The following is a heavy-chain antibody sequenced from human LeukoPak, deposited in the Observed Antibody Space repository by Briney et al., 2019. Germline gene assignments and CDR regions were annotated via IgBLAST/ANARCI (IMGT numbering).Heavy chain of an antibody. J-gene: IGHJ4*02. CDR1: GGSFSGYY. CDR2: INHSGST. CDR3: ARDLNYDYVWGSLRPNKYYFDY. D-gene: IGHD3-16*01. Sequence: SETLSLTCAVYGGSFSGYYWSWIRQPPGKGLEWIGEINHSGSTNYNPSLKSRVAISVDTSKNQFSLKLSSVTAADTAVYYCARDLNYDYVWGSLRPNKYYFDYWGQGTLVTVSS. V-gene: IGHV4-34*01.